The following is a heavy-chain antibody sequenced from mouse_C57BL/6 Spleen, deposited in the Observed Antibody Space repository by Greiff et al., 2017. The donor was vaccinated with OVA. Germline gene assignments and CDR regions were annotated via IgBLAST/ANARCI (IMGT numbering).Heavy chain of an antibody. CDR3: ARSEDVYYDYDDGGYYAMDY. CDR1: GYTFTSYW. Sequence: QVQLQQSGAELAKPGASVKLSCKASGYTFTSYWMHWVKQRPGQGLEWIGYINPSSGYTKYNQKFKDKATLTADKSSSTAYMQLSSLTYEDSAVYYCARSEDVYYDYDDGGYYAMDYWGQGTSVTVSS. D-gene: IGHD2-4*01. J-gene: IGHJ4*01. CDR2: INPSSGYT. V-gene: IGHV1-7*01.